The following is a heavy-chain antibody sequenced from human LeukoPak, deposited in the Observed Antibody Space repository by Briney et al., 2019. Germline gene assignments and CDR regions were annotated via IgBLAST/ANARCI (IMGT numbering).Heavy chain of an antibody. CDR3: ARGGNSWYADY. CDR1: GGSIGSYY. D-gene: IGHD6-13*01. CDR2: IHYSGST. V-gene: IGHV4-59*01. Sequence: SETLSLTCTVSGGSIGSYYWNWIRQPPEKGLEWIGYIHYSGSTSYNPSLKSRVTMSVDTSNNQFSLKVSSVTAADTAVYYCARGGNSWYADYWGQGTLVTVSS. J-gene: IGHJ4*02.